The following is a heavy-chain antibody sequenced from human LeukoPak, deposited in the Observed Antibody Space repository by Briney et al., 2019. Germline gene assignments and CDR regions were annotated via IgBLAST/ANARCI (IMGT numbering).Heavy chain of an antibody. Sequence: SETLSLTCTVSGGSISSSSYYWGWIRQPPGKGLEWIGSIYYSGSTYYNPSLKSRVTISVDTSKNQFSLKLSSVTAADTAVYYCAGEVVGATDNWFDPWGQGTLVTVSS. CDR1: GGSISSSSYY. J-gene: IGHJ5*02. V-gene: IGHV4-39*07. CDR2: IYYSGST. CDR3: AGEVVGATDNWFDP. D-gene: IGHD1-26*01.